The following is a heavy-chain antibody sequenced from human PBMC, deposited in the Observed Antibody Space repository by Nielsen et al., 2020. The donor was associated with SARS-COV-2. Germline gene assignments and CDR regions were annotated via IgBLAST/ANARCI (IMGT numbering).Heavy chain of an antibody. J-gene: IGHJ4*02. V-gene: IGHV3-30*03. CDR3: AGNGFSGSSLHY. Sequence: GESLKISCAASGSTFSSRGMHWVRQAPGKGLEWVAAISDTGSDKYYADSVRGRFTITRDTSKNTMHLQMNSPRPEDTAVYYCAGNGFSGSSLHYWGQGILVTVSS. CDR1: GSTFSSRG. CDR2: ISDTGSDK. D-gene: IGHD1-26*01.